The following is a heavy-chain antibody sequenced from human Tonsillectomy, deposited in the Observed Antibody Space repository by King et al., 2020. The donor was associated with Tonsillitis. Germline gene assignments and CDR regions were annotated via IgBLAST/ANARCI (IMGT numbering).Heavy chain of an antibody. CDR3: ARDGGYYDSSGSSSYWYFDL. J-gene: IGHJ2*01. D-gene: IGHD3-22*01. CDR2: IYYSGST. V-gene: IGHV4-59*01. Sequence: WSWIRQPPGKGLEWIGYIYYSGSTNYNPSLKSRVTISVDTSKNQFSLKLSSVTAADTAVYYCARDGGYYDSSGSSSYWYFDLWGRGTLVTVSS.